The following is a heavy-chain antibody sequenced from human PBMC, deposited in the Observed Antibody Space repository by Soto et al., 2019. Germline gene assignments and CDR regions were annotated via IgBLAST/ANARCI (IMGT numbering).Heavy chain of an antibody. CDR3: ARDREGYGTFFDS. J-gene: IGHJ4*02. D-gene: IGHD5-12*01. CDR2: ISYSGTT. Sequence: QVQLQESGPGLVKPSQTLSLTCTVSGGSISSGGYYWSWIRQHPGKGLEWIGYISYSGTTYYNPSLKSRVTVSVDTSKNRFSLKLSSVTVADTAVYFCARDREGYGTFFDSWGQGTLVTVSS. CDR1: GGSISSGGYY. V-gene: IGHV4-31*03.